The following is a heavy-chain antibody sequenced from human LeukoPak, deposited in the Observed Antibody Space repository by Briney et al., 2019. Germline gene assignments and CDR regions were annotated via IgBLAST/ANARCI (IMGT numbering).Heavy chain of an antibody. Sequence: GGSLRLSCAASGVTVISNYMSWVRQAPGKGLEWVSVIYAGGSTFYADSVKGRFTISRDNSKNTLYLQMNSLRAEDTAIYYCTRNWGSDNWFDPWSQGTLVTVSS. CDR3: TRNWGSDNWFDP. CDR1: GVTVISNY. D-gene: IGHD7-27*01. CDR2: IYAGGST. J-gene: IGHJ5*02. V-gene: IGHV3-53*01.